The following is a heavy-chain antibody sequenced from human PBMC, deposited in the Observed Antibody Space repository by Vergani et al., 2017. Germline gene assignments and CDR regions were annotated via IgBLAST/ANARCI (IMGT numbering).Heavy chain of an antibody. D-gene: IGHD6-13*01. V-gene: IGHV1-2*02. J-gene: IGHJ5*02. CDR1: GYTFTGYY. CDR2: INPNSGGT. Sequence: VSCKASGYTFTGYYMHWVRQAPGQGLEWMGWINPNSGGTNYAQKFQGRVTMTRDTSISTAYMELSRLSSDDTAVYYCARAVPVLQLVQDWFDPWGQGTLVTVSS. CDR3: ARAVPVLQLVQDWFDP.